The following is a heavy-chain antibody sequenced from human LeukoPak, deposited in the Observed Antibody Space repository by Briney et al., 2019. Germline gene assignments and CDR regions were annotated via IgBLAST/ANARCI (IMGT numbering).Heavy chain of an antibody. CDR1: GFIFSSFA. V-gene: IGHV3-23*01. J-gene: IGHJ4*02. CDR2: ISGSGGSP. D-gene: IGHD3-10*01. Sequence: GGSLRLSCAASGFIFSSFAMSWVRQAPGKGLEWVSAISGSGGSPYYADSVKGRFTISRDNSKNTLYLQMNSLRAEDTGVYYCARDGEHVLAHDYWGQGTLVTVSS. CDR3: ARDGEHVLAHDY.